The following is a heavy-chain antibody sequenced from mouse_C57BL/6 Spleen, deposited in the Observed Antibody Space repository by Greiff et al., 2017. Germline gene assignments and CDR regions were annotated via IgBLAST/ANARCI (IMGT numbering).Heavy chain of an antibody. CDR3: ARLGVTTKDFDY. V-gene: IGHV5-6*01. Sequence: EVQRVESGGDLVKPGGSLKLSCAASGFTFSSYGMSWVRQTPDKRLEWVATISSGGSYTYYPDSVKGRFTISRDNAKNTLYLQMSSLKSEDTAMYYCARLGVTTKDFDYWGQGTTLTVSS. CDR2: ISSGGSYT. CDR1: GFTFSSYG. J-gene: IGHJ2*01. D-gene: IGHD2-2*01.